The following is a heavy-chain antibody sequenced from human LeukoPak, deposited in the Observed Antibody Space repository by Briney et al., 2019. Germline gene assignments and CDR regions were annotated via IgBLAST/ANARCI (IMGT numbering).Heavy chain of an antibody. D-gene: IGHD3-22*01. CDR1: GGTFSSYA. Sequence: SVKVSCKASGGTFSSYAISWVRQAPGQGLEWMGRIIPIFGTANYAQKFQGRITITTDESTSTAYMELSSLRSEDTAVYYCARDTYYYDSSDDYWGQGTLVTVSS. J-gene: IGHJ4*02. V-gene: IGHV1-69*05. CDR3: ARDTYYYDSSDDY. CDR2: IIPIFGTA.